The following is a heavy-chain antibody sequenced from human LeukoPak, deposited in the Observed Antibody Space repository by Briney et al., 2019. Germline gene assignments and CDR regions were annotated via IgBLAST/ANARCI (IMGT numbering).Heavy chain of an antibody. CDR1: GGSISSDY. V-gene: IGHV4-59*01. CDR3: ARGANWGSPDY. CDR2: IYYSGTT. Sequence: PSETLSLTCTVSGGSISSDYWSWIRQPPGKGLEWIGYIYYSGTTSYNPSLKSRVTISLDTSKNQFSLKLSSVTAADTAVYYCARGANWGSPDYWGQGTLVTVS. D-gene: IGHD7-27*01. J-gene: IGHJ4*02.